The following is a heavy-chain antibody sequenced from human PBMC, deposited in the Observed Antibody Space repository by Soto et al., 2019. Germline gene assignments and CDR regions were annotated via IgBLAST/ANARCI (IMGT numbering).Heavy chain of an antibody. V-gene: IGHV4-4*07. CDR3: ARVSGNYWGSGSYSLHY. CDR2: IYTGGST. Sequence: SETLSLTCTVSGGSISTYYWSWIRQPAGKGLEWIGRIYTGGSTNYNPSLKNRVTMSIDTSKNKFSLRLTSVTAADTAVYLCARVSGNYWGSGSYSLHYWRQGPLVTVSS. J-gene: IGHJ4*02. D-gene: IGHD3-10*01. CDR1: GGSISTYY.